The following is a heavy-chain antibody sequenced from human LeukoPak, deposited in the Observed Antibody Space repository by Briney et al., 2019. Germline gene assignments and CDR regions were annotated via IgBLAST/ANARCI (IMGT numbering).Heavy chain of an antibody. Sequence: SETLSLTCTVSGGSISSYYWSWIRQPPGKGLEWIGYIYYSGSTNYNPSLKSRVTISVDTSKNQFSLKLSSVTAADTAVYYCARVRGYYDSSGYYPDAFDIWGQGTIVTVSS. V-gene: IGHV4-59*01. CDR2: IYYSGST. J-gene: IGHJ3*02. CDR1: GGSISSYY. D-gene: IGHD3-22*01. CDR3: ARVRGYYDSSGYYPDAFDI.